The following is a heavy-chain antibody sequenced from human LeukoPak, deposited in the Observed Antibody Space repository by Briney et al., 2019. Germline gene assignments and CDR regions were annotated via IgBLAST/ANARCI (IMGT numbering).Heavy chain of an antibody. V-gene: IGHV5-10-1*01. J-gene: IGHJ3*02. CDR1: GYSFTTYW. Sequence: GASLKISCKGSGYSFTTYWISWVHQMPGKGLEWMGRIDPSDSYTNYSPSFQGHVTISSDKSISTAYLQWSSLKASDTAMYYCARRLAYGYNVFDIWGQGTMVTVSS. D-gene: IGHD5-18*01. CDR3: ARRLAYGYNVFDI. CDR2: IDPSDSYT.